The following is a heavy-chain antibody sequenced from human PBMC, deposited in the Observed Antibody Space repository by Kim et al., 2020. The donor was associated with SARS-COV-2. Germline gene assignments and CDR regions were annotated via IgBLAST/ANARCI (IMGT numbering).Heavy chain of an antibody. Sequence: FKGRVTIIADESKSTAYMELSSLRSEDTAVYYCARGRDSVVQPDDRDPFDLWGQGTMVTVSS. CDR3: ARGRDSVVQPDDRDPFDL. V-gene: IGHV1-69*01. J-gene: IGHJ3*01. D-gene: IGHD2-2*01.